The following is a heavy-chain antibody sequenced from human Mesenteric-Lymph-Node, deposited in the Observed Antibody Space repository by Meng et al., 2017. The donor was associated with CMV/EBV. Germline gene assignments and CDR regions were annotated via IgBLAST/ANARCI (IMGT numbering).Heavy chain of an antibody. V-gene: IGHV4-34*01. CDR2: INHSGST. Sequence: HVQLHPWGAVLLKPSETLSVTCAAYGGSFSGYYWNWIRQSPEKGLEWIGEINHSGSTTYNPSFTSRIIISVDTSTNQISLNMSSVTAADTAVYYCARGSSYDILTGYFDYWGQGALVTVSS. CDR3: ARGSSYDILTGYFDY. D-gene: IGHD3-9*01. J-gene: IGHJ4*02. CDR1: GGSFSGYY.